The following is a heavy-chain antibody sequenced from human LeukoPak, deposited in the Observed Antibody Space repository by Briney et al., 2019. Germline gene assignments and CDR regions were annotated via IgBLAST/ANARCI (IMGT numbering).Heavy chain of an antibody. J-gene: IGHJ4*02. D-gene: IGHD3-3*01. CDR2: IRSKANSYAT. CDR3: TRVSDYDFWSGYCDY. CDR1: GFTFSGSA. V-gene: IGHV3-73*01. Sequence: GGSLRLSCAASGFTFSGSAMHWVRQASGKGLEWVGRIRSKANSYATAYAASVKGRFTISRDDSKNTAYLQMSSLKTEDTAVYYCTRVSDYDFWSGYCDYWGQGTLVTVSS.